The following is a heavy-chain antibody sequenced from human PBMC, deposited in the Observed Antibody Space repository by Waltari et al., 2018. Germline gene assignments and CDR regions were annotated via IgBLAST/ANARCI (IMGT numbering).Heavy chain of an antibody. CDR3: ARPYSGYFDY. Sequence: EVQLVESGGGLVQPGGSLRLSCAASGFTFSSSSMNWVRQAPGKGLEWVSYIDSSSNTMYYGDSVKGRFTISRDNAKNSLYLQMNSLRAEDTAVYYCARPYSGYFDYWGQGTLVTVSS. CDR2: IDSSSNTM. CDR1: GFTFSSSS. D-gene: IGHD1-26*01. J-gene: IGHJ4*02. V-gene: IGHV3-48*04.